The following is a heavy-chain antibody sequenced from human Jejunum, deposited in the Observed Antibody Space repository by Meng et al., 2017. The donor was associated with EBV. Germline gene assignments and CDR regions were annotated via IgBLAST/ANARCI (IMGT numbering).Heavy chain of an antibody. V-gene: IGHV4-34*01. CDR2: IHPSGIA. CDR3: SRGTDRAKDGIA. J-gene: IGHJ4*02. D-gene: IGHD5-24*01. Sequence: QVQPQPGGVGLLRPPGTFSATGADYGWSVSGHYWSWLRRPPGMGLGWIGKIHPSGIANYSPSLRSRVTISEETSKNEFFLKWSSETAAAAADYYCSRGTDRAKDGIAWGQGTLVTVSS. CDR1: GWSVSGHY.